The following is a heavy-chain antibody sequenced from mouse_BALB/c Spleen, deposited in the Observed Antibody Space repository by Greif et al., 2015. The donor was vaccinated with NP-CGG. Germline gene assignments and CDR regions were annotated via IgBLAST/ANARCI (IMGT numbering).Heavy chain of an antibody. V-gene: IGHV7-3*02. CDR2: IRNKANGYTT. Sequence: EVKVVESGGGLVQPGGSLRLSCATSGFTFTDYYMSWVRQPPGKALEWLGFIRNKANGYTTEYSAPVKGRFTISRDNSQSILYLQMNTLRAEDSATYYCARENRARATYYAMDYWGQGTSVTVSS. CDR3: ARENRARATYYAMDY. CDR1: GFTFTDYY. D-gene: IGHD3-1*01. J-gene: IGHJ4*01.